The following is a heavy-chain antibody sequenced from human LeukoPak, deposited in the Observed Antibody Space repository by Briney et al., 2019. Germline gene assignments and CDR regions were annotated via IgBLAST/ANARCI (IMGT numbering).Heavy chain of an antibody. CDR1: GYTFTSYG. J-gene: IGHJ4*02. CDR2: IIPIFGTA. V-gene: IGHV1-69*13. CDR3: ARGGVAYGDYSPDY. Sequence: ASVKVSCKASGYTFTSYGISWVRQAPGQGLEWMGGIIPIFGTANYAQKFQGRVTITADESTSTAYMELSSLRSEDTAVYYCARGGVAYGDYSPDYWGQGTLVTVSS. D-gene: IGHD4-17*01.